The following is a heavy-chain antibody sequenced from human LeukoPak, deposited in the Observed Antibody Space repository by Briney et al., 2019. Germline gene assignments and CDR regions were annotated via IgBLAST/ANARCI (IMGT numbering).Heavy chain of an antibody. D-gene: IGHD3-22*01. Sequence: SETLSLTCTVSGASISTEPYFWSWIRQHPVKGLEWPGYIYYTGNTASNPSLQSRLTISRDTSENQFSLSLTSVTAADTAVYYCAGGPAYLDSVPNSWGQGTLVTVSS. J-gene: IGHJ5*02. V-gene: IGHV4-31*03. CDR3: AGGPAYLDSVPNS. CDR1: GASISTEPYF. CDR2: IYYTGNT.